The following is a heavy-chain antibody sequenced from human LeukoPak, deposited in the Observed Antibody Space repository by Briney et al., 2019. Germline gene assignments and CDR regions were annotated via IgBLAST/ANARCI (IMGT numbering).Heavy chain of an antibody. D-gene: IGHD3-22*01. Sequence: ASVKVSCKASGYTFTSYDINWVRQATGQGLEWMGWMNPNSGNRGYAQKFQGRVTMTRNTSISTAYMELSSLRSEDTAVYYCARRRDMNYYDSSGYDYWGQGTLVTVSS. CDR2: MNPNSGNR. J-gene: IGHJ4*02. CDR1: GYTFTSYD. V-gene: IGHV1-8*01. CDR3: ARRRDMNYYDSSGYDY.